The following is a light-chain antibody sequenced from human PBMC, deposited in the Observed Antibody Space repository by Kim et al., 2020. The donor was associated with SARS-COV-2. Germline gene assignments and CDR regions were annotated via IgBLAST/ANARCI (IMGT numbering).Light chain of an antibody. CDR3: QQYGSSPVLT. J-gene: IGKJ4*01. CDR1: QSVTSSY. V-gene: IGKV3-20*01. CDR2: GAS. Sequence: EIVLTQSPGTLSLSPGERATLSCRASQSVTSSYLAWYQQEPGQAPRLLIYGASSRATGIPDRFSGSGSGTDFTLTISRLEPEDFAVYYCQQYGSSPVLTFGGGTKLEI.